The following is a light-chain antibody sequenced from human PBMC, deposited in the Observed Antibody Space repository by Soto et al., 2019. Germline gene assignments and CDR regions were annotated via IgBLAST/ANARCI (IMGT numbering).Light chain of an antibody. J-gene: IGLJ1*01. CDR2: DVN. CDR3: CSYAGSYSYA. V-gene: IGLV2-11*01. CDR1: SSDVGGFNS. Sequence: QSALTXPRSVSGSPGQSVTISCTGTSSDVGGFNSVSWYQQHPGKAPKLMIYDVNKRPSGVPDRFSGSKSGSTASLTISGLQAEDEAEYYCCSYAGSYSYAFATGTKVTVL.